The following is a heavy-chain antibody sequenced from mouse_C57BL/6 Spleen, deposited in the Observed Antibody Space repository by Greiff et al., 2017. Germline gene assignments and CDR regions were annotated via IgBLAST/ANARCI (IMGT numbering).Heavy chain of an antibody. V-gene: IGHV1-55*01. CDR3: TRSESVYAMDY. Sequence: QVQLKQPGAELVKPGASVKMSCKASGYTFTSYWITWVKQRPGQGLEWIGDIYPGSGSTNYNEKFKSKATLTVDTSSSTAYMQLSSLTSEDSAVYYCTRSESVYAMDYWGQGTSVTVSS. CDR1: GYTFTSYW. CDR2: IYPGSGST. J-gene: IGHJ4*01.